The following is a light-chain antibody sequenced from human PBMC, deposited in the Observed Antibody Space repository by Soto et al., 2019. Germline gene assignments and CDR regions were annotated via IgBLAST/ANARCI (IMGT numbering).Light chain of an antibody. Sequence: QSALTQPASVSGSPGHSITTSCTGTSSDVGGYNYVSWYQQHPGKAPEVMIYDVSNRPSGVSNRFSGSKSGNTASLTISGLQAEDEADYYCCSYTSGSTLYVFGTGTKLTVL. J-gene: IGLJ1*01. V-gene: IGLV2-14*01. CDR1: SSDVGGYNY. CDR3: CSYTSGSTLYV. CDR2: DVS.